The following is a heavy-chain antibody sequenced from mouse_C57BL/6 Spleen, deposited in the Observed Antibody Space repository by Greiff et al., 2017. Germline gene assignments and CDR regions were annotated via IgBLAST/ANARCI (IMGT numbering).Heavy chain of an antibody. CDR2: IDPEDGET. CDR1: GFNIKDYY. D-gene: IGHD1-1*01. CDR3: ARGSSHRYYAMDY. J-gene: IGHJ4*01. Sequence: DVQLVESGAELVKPGASVKLSCTASGFNIKDYYMHWVKQRTEQGLEWIGRIDPEDGETKYAPKFQGKATITADTSSNTAYLQLSSLTSEDTAVYYCARGSSHRYYAMDYWGQGTSVTVSS. V-gene: IGHV14-2*01.